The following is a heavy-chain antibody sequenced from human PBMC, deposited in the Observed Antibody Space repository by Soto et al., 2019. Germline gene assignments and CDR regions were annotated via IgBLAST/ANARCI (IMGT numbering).Heavy chain of an antibody. J-gene: IGHJ5*02. CDR2: MNPNSGIV. Sequence: ASVKVSCKASGYTFISFDINWVRQATGQGPEWMGWMNPNSGIVGYAQKFRDRVTLTRDTSISTAYMELSSLNSEDTAVYYCARVYGGNSGWFDPWGQGTLVTVSS. CDR1: GYTFISFD. CDR3: ARVYGGNSGWFDP. V-gene: IGHV1-8*01. D-gene: IGHD4-17*01.